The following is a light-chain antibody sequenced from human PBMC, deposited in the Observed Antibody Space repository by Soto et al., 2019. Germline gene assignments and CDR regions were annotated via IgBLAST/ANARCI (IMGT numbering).Light chain of an antibody. CDR3: SSYTSSSTLYV. J-gene: IGLJ1*01. V-gene: IGLV2-14*01. Sequence: QSALTQPASVSGSPGQSITISCTGTSSDVGGYNYVSWYQQHPGKAPKLMIYDVSNRPSGVSNRFSGSNSGNTASLTIAGLEAEDEADYYSSSYTSSSTLYVFGTGTKLTVL. CDR2: DVS. CDR1: SSDVGGYNY.